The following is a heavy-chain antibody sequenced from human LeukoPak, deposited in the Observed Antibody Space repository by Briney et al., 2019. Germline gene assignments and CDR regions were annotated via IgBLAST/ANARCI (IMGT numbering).Heavy chain of an antibody. J-gene: IGHJ3*02. CDR2: IYYSGST. CDR1: GGSISSYY. Sequence: SETLSLTCTVSGGSISSYYWSWIRQPPGKGLEWIGYIYYSGSTNYNPSLKSRVTISVDTSKNQFSLKLSSVTAADTAVYYCARAAGIAARPDDAFGIWGQGTMVTVSS. D-gene: IGHD6-6*01. V-gene: IGHV4-59*01. CDR3: ARAAGIAARPDDAFGI.